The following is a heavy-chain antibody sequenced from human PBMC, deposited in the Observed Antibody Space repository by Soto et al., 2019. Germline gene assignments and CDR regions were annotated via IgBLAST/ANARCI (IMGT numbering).Heavy chain of an antibody. CDR1: GFTFSSYG. CDR3: ASGPRLTLFGNARAEYCQH. CDR2: IWYDGSNK. D-gene: IGHD3-9*01. J-gene: IGHJ1*01. V-gene: IGHV3-33*01. Sequence: QVQLVESGGGVVQPGRSLRLSCAASGFTFSSYGMHWVRQAPGKGLEWVAVIWYDGSNKYYADSVKGRFTISRDNSKNTLYRLMDSLTAEESAEYYSASGPRLTLFGNARAEYCQHWGQGTLVTVAS.